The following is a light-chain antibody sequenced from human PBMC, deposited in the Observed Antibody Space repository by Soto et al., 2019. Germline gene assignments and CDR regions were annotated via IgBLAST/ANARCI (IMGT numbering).Light chain of an antibody. CDR1: SSDVGGYNY. Sequence: QSVLTQPPSASGSPGQSVTISCTGTSSDVGGYNYVSWYQQHPGKAPKLMIYEVSKGPSGVPDRFSGSKSGNTASPTVSGLQAEDEADYYCSSYAGSNNVLFGGGTKLTVL. V-gene: IGLV2-8*01. J-gene: IGLJ2*01. CDR3: SSYAGSNNVL. CDR2: EVS.